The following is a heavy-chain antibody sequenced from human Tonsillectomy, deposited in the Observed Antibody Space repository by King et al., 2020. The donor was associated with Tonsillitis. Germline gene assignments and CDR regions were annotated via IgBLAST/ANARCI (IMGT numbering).Heavy chain of an antibody. CDR1: GFTFSNVW. CDR3: TTDRLDLASSWTDYYYYMDV. CDR2: IKSKTNGGTT. Sequence: VQLVESGGGLVKPGGSLRLSCAVSGFTFSNVWMSWVRQAPGKGLEWVGRIKSKTNGGTTDYAASVKGRFTISRDDSKNTLYVQMNSLKTEDTAVYYCTTDRLDLASSWTDYYYYMDVWGTGTTVTVSS. D-gene: IGHD6-13*01. V-gene: IGHV3-15*01. J-gene: IGHJ6*03.